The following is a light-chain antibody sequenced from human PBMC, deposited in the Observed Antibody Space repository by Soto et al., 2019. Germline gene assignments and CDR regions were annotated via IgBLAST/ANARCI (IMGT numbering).Light chain of an antibody. CDR3: NSFRVSHLYV. Sequence: QSVLTQPASVSGSPGQTITISCTGTSSDIGGYNAVSWYQHHPGKAPKLIIYEVTHQPSGVSDRFSASKSGNTASLTISGLQAEDEADYYCNSFRVSHLYVFGTGTKV. CDR2: EVT. J-gene: IGLJ1*01. CDR1: SSDIGGYNA. V-gene: IGLV2-14*01.